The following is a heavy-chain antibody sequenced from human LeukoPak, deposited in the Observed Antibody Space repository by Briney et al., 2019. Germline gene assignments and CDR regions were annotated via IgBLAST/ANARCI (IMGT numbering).Heavy chain of an antibody. V-gene: IGHV1-2*02. CDR2: INPNSGGT. D-gene: IGHD1/OR15-1a*01. J-gene: IGHJ4*02. Sequence: ASVKVSCKASGYTFTGYYMHWVRHAPGQGLEWMGWINPNSGGTNYAQKLQGRVTMTRDTSISTAYMELSRLRSDDTAVYYCARGGGFFREHEFDYWGQGTLVTVSS. CDR1: GYTFTGYY. CDR3: ARGGGFFREHEFDY.